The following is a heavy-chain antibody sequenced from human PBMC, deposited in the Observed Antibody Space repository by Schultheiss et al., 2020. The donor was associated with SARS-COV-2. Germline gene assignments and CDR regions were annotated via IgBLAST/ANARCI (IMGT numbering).Heavy chain of an antibody. CDR2: IFTSGST. CDR1: GGSINSYH. CDR3: ARGPRGYTFGRWFDY. V-gene: IGHV4-4*07. J-gene: IGHJ5*01. D-gene: IGHD5-18*01. Sequence: SETLSLTCTVSGGSINSYHWSWIRQPAGKGLEWIGGIFTSGSTNNNPSLKSRVTVSVDTSKNQFSLNLNSVTAADTAVYYCARGPRGYTFGRWFDYWGQGTLVTVSS.